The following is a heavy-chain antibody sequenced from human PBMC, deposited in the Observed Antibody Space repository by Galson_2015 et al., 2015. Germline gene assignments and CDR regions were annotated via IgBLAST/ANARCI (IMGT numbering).Heavy chain of an antibody. V-gene: IGHV1-69*10. D-gene: IGHD3-22*01. CDR3: ARRYYDSSGYNYYYYGMDV. Sequence: QSGAEVKKPGASVKVSCKASGGTFSSYAISWVRQAPGQGLEWMGGIIPIFGIANYAQKFQGKVTITADKSTSTAYMELSSLRSEDTAVYYCARRYYDSSGYNYYYYGMDVWGQGTTVTVSS. CDR2: IIPIFGIA. J-gene: IGHJ6*02. CDR1: GGTFSSYA.